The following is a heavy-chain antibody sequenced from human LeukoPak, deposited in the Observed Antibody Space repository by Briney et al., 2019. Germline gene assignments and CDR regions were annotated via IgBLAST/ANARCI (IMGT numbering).Heavy chain of an antibody. Sequence: PGGSLRLSCTASGFTFSNYAMSWVRQAPGKGLEWVSAISGSGGITYYADSVKGRFTISRDNSKNTLYLQMNSLRGEDTAVYYCAKDRREDLAVAGGIDYWGQGTLVTVSS. V-gene: IGHV3-23*01. CDR3: AKDRREDLAVAGGIDY. D-gene: IGHD6-19*01. CDR1: GFTFSNYA. CDR2: ISGSGGIT. J-gene: IGHJ4*02.